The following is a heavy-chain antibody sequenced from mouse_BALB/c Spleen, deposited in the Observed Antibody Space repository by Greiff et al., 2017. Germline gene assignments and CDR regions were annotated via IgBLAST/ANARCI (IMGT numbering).Heavy chain of an antibody. Sequence: EVHLVESGPGLVKPSQSLSLTCSVTGYSITSGYYWNWIRQFPGNRLEWMGYISYDGSNNYNPSLKNRISITRDTSKNQFFLKLNSVTTEDTATYYCARDDYDGYFDVWGAGTTVTVSS. CDR3: ARDDYDGYFDV. V-gene: IGHV3-6*02. CDR1: GYSITSGYY. CDR2: ISYDGSN. J-gene: IGHJ1*01. D-gene: IGHD2-4*01.